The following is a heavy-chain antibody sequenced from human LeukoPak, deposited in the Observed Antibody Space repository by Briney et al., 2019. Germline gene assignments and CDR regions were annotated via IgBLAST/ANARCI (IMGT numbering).Heavy chain of an antibody. V-gene: IGHV3-48*02. CDR1: GFTFSSYS. CDR2: ISSSSSTI. D-gene: IGHD6-19*01. J-gene: IGHJ4*02. CDR3: ATGPGYSRAWYSGY. Sequence: GGSLRLSCAASGFTFSSYSMNGVRQAPGKGLEWVSYISSSSSTIYYADSVKGRFTISRDNAKNSLYLQMNSLRDEDTAVYYCATGPGYSRAWYSGYWGQGTLVTVSS.